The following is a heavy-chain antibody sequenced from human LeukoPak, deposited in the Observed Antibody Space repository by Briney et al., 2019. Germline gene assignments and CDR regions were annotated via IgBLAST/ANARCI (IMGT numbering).Heavy chain of an antibody. D-gene: IGHD6-6*01. CDR3: ARDYSSSSRGNPYYHYYMDV. CDR1: GGSISSSPYYY. J-gene: IGHJ6*03. CDR2: IYYSGNT. V-gene: IGHV4-39*07. Sequence: SETLSLTCTVSGGSISSSPYYYWGWIRQPPGKGLEFIGNIYYSGNTYYNPSLKSRVTISIDTSKNQFSLKVTSVTAADTAVYYCARDYSSSSRGNPYYHYYMDVWGKGTTVTVSS.